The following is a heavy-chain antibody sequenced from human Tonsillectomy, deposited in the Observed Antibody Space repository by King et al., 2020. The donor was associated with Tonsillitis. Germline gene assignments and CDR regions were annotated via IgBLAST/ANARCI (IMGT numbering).Heavy chain of an antibody. CDR3: AKVFGYNYGPFDY. CDR1: GFTFSSYA. V-gene: IGHV3-23*04. D-gene: IGHD5-18*01. CDR2: ISGSGGNT. J-gene: IGHJ4*02. Sequence: VQLVESGGGLVHPGGSLRLSCAASGFTFSSYAMNWVRQAPGKGLEWVSGISGSGGNTDYADSVKGRFTISRDNSKNTLYLQMKSLRAEDTAVFYCAKVFGYNYGPFDYWGQGTLVTVSS.